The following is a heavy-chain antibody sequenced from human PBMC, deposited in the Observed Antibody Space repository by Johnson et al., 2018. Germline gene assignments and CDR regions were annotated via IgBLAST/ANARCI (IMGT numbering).Heavy chain of an antibody. CDR1: GYTFISYD. V-gene: IGHV1-8*01. Sequence: QVQLVQSGAEVKKPGASVKVSCKASGYTFISYDINWVRQAPGQGLEWVGWMNPNSGETGYAQKFQGRITMTRETSISTAYIKMSSLRSEDTAGYYCARDYGGSSGWFDPWGQGTLVTVSS. J-gene: IGHJ5*02. CDR2: MNPNSGET. CDR3: ARDYGGSSGWFDP. D-gene: IGHD4-23*01.